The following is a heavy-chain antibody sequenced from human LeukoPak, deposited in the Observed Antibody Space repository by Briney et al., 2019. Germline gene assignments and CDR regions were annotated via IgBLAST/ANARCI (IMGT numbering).Heavy chain of an antibody. J-gene: IGHJ4*02. CDR1: GYTFTSYS. CDR3: ARARRLYYYDSSGYYGH. Sequence: AASVKVSCKASGYTFTSYSISWVRQAPGQGLEWMGWISAYNGNTNYAQKLQGRVTMTTDTSTSTAYMELRSLRSDDTAVYYCARARRLYYYDSSGYYGHWGQGTLVTVSS. D-gene: IGHD3-22*01. V-gene: IGHV1-18*01. CDR2: ISAYNGNT.